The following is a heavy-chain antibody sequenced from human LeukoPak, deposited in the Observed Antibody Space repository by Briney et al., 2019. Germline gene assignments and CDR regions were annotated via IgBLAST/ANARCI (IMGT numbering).Heavy chain of an antibody. CDR1: GFTFSSYW. CDR2: IKQDGSEK. J-gene: IGHJ3*02. D-gene: IGHD3-10*01. V-gene: IGHV3-7*01. Sequence: GGSLRLSCAASGFTFSSYWMSWVRQAPGKGLEWVANIKQDGSEKYYVDSVKGRFTVSRDNAKNSLYLQMNSLRAEDTAVYYCARSKGVWFGTLGVPGIDIWGQGTMVTVSS. CDR3: ARSKGVWFGTLGVPGIDI.